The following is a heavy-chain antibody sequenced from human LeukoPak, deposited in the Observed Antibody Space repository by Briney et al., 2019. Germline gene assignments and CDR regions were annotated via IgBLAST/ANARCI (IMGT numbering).Heavy chain of an antibody. CDR3: ARGGSNWYNAYFDY. D-gene: IGHD1/OR15-1a*01. CDR1: EFTVTSKY. CDR2: IYSAGTT. Sequence: GGSLRLSCAASEFTVTSKYMGWVRQAPGKGLEWVSTIYSAGTTYYADSVKGRFTISRDNSKNTLYLQMDSLRVEDTAVYYCARGGSNWYNAYFDYWGQGTLVTVSS. V-gene: IGHV3-53*01. J-gene: IGHJ4*02.